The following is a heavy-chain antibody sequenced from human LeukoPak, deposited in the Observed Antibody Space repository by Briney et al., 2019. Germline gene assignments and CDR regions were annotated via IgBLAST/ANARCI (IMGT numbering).Heavy chain of an antibody. D-gene: IGHD3-16*01. J-gene: IGHJ4*02. CDR2: IYSGGST. Sequence: GGSLRLSCAASGFTVSSNYMSWVRQAPGKGLEWVSVIYSGGSTYYADSVEGGFTISRGNSKNTLYLQMNSRRAEETPVYYCGGLRMITFGGVKWGEGTLVSVPS. CDR3: GGLRMITFGGVK. V-gene: IGHV3-53*01. CDR1: GFTVSSNY.